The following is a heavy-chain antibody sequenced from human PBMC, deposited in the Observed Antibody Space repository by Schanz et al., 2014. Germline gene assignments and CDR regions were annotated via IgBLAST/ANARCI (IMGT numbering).Heavy chain of an antibody. J-gene: IGHJ4*02. CDR2: VNPSVRGT. CDR1: GYTFTSYG. CDR3: ARDFSAYVGNYFDY. D-gene: IGHD5-12*01. Sequence: QVQLVQSGAEVKKPGASVKVSCKASGYTFTSYGINWVRQAPGQGLEWMGIVNPSVRGTHFAREFQGRVTVTTDTSTSTSYMELTSLRFDDTAVYYCARDFSAYVGNYFDYWGQGTLVTVSS. V-gene: IGHV1-18*01.